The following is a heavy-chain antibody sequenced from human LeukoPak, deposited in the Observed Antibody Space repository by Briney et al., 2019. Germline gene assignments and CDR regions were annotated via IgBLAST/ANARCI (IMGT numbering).Heavy chain of an antibody. CDR2: IYYSGST. D-gene: IGHD4/OR15-4a*01. CDR3: ATGGANYYSFDY. V-gene: IGHV4-39*01. CDR1: GGSISSNSYY. J-gene: IGHJ4*02. Sequence: SETLSLTCTVSGGSISSNSYYWGWIRQPPGKGLEWIGSIYYSGSTYYNPSLKSRVTISVDTTNNQFFLKLSSVTAADTGVYYCATGGANYYSFDYWGQGTLVTVSS.